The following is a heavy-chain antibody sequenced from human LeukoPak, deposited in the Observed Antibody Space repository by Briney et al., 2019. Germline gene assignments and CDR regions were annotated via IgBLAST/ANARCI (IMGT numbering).Heavy chain of an antibody. CDR1: GFTFNRCA. V-gene: IGHV3-23*01. D-gene: IGHD4-17*01. CDR2: MRTSGGSE. Sequence: GGSLRLSCAAFGFTFNRCAMTWVRQAPGKGLEWVSTMRTSGGSEYYADSVKGRFAISRDNSKNTLYLQMNSLRAEDTAVYYCAKAFREDGDSHLFDYWGQGTLVTVSS. CDR3: AKAFREDGDSHLFDY. J-gene: IGHJ4*02.